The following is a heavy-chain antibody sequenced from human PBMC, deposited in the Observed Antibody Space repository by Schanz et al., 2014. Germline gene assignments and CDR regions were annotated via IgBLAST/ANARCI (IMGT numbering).Heavy chain of an antibody. CDR2: IKQDGSER. CDR1: GFTFSSYW. CDR3: ERFQSPHQPFDY. Sequence: DVQLVESGGTLVQPGGSLIISCAASGFTFSSYWMSWVRQAPGKGLEWVANIKQDGSERYYVDSVKGRFTISRDNAKNSLYLQMNSLRAEDTAVYYCERFQSPHQPFDYWGQGTLVTVSS. V-gene: IGHV3-7*01. J-gene: IGHJ4*02. D-gene: IGHD2-2*01.